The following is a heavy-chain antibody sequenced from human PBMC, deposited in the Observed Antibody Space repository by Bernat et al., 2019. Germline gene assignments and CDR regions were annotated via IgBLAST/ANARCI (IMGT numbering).Heavy chain of an antibody. CDR1: GGTFSSYA. V-gene: IGHV1-3*01. CDR3: ARARIAAKFDP. D-gene: IGHD6-6*01. Sequence: QVQLVQSGAEVKKPGSSVKVSCKASGGTFSSYAISWVRQAPGQGLEWMGWINAGNGNTKYSQKFQGRVTITRDTSASTAYMELSSLRSEDTAVYYCARARIAAKFDPWGQGTLVTVSS. CDR2: INAGNGNT. J-gene: IGHJ5*02.